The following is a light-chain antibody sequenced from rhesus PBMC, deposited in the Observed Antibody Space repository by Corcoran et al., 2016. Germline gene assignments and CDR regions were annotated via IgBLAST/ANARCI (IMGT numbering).Light chain of an antibody. J-gene: IGKJ4*01. V-gene: IGKV1S14*01. CDR3: QQHSTYPT. CDR1: QDISNH. CDR2: DAA. Sequence: DIQMTQSPSSLSASVGDTVTITCRASQDISNHLAWYQQKPGKVPRPLIYDAANLQTGVPSRFSGSGSVTYFTLTINSLQPEDFAIYYYQQHSTYPTFGGGTKVELK.